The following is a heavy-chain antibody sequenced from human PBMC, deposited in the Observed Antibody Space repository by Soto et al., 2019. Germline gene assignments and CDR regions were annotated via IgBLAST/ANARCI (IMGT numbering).Heavy chain of an antibody. J-gene: IGHJ4*02. CDR2: IYYSGRT. Sequence: PXXTLSLTCTVSRGSIISYYWSWIRQHPGKGTGWIGXIYYSGRTNYNXXLKSRVTXXVDTPKNQFSLKLSSVTAADTAVYYCARSDGRYWGQGTLVTSPQ. CDR1: RGSIISYY. CDR3: ARSDGRY. V-gene: IGHV4-59*01.